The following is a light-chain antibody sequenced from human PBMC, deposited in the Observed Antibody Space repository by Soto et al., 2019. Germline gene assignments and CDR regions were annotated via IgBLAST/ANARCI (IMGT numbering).Light chain of an antibody. CDR3: SSCTSSNTVV. V-gene: IGLV2-14*01. CDR2: EVD. J-gene: IGLJ2*01. Sequence: QSVLTRPASVAGSPGQSITISCTGTISDVGGYNYVSWYQQHPGKAPKLMIYEVDSRPSGVSNRFSGSKSGNTASLTISGPQAEDEADYYCSSCTSSNTVVFGGGTKVTVL. CDR1: ISDVGGYNY.